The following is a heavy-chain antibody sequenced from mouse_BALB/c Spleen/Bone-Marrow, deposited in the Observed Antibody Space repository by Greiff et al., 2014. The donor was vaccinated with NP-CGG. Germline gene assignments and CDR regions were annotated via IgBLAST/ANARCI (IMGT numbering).Heavy chain of an antibody. J-gene: IGHJ2*01. D-gene: IGHD2-14*01. V-gene: IGHV2-9*02. CDR3: ARVIRYESYFDY. Sequence: VQLQQSGPGLVAPSQSLSITCTVSGFSLTSYGVHWVRQLPGKGLEWLGVIWAGGSTNDNSALMSRLSISKDNSKSQVFLKMNSLQTDDTAMYYCARVIRYESYFDYWGQGTTLTVSS. CDR1: GFSLTSYG. CDR2: IWAGGST.